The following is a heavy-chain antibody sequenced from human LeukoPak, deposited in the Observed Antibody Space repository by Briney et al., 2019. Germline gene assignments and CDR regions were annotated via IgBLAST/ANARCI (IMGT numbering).Heavy chain of an antibody. CDR3: ARIGIAVAVYYFDY. CDR1: GGSISSSSYY. D-gene: IGHD6-19*01. V-gene: IGHV4-39*01. Sequence: PSETLSLTCTVSGGSISSSSYYWGWIRQPPGKGLEWIGSIYYSGSTYYNPSLKSRVTISVDTSKNQLSLKLSSVTAADTAVYYCARIGIAVAVYYFDYWGQGTLVTVSS. J-gene: IGHJ4*02. CDR2: IYYSGST.